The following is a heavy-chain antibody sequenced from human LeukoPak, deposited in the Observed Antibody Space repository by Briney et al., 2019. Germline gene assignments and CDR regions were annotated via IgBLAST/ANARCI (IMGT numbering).Heavy chain of an antibody. D-gene: IGHD6-13*01. V-gene: IGHV1-3*01. J-gene: IGHJ5*02. CDR3: ARSYSSSGNNWFDP. CDR1: GYIFSNYA. CDR2: ISGGGGNT. Sequence: ASVKVSCKASGYIFSNYAMHWVRQAPGQSLEWMGWISGGGGNTKYSQKFQDRVTITRDTSASTVCMELSSLRSEDTAVYYCARSYSSSGNNWFDPWGQGTLVTVSS.